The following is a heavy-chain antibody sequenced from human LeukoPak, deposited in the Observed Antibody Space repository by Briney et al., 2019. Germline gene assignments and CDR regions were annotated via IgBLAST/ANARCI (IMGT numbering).Heavy chain of an antibody. Sequence: PSETLSLTCTVSGGSISSYYWSWIRQPPGKGLEWIGYIYYSGSTNYNPSLKSRVTISVDTSKNQFSLKLSSVTAADTAVYYCARDVDSSSFDIWGQGTMVTVSS. V-gene: IGHV4-59*01. J-gene: IGHJ3*02. CDR1: GGSISSYY. D-gene: IGHD6-13*01. CDR3: ARDVDSSSFDI. CDR2: IYYSGST.